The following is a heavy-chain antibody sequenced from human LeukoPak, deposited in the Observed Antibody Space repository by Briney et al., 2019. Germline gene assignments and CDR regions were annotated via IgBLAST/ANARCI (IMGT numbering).Heavy chain of an antibody. V-gene: IGHV4-4*07. D-gene: IGHD6-13*01. CDR1: GDSISNYY. CDR2: IYSSGST. CDR3: AREAAAGTFYFDY. J-gene: IGHJ4*02. Sequence: PSETLSLTCTVSGDSISNYYWSCIRQPAGKGLEWIGRIYSSGSTNYNPSLKSRVTMSVDTSKNQFSLKVSSVTAADTAVYHCAREAAAGTFYFDYWGQGTVVTVSS.